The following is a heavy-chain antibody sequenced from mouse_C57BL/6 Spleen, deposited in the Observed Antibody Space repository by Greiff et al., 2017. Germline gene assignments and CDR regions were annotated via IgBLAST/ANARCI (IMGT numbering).Heavy chain of an antibody. V-gene: IGHV1-64*01. CDR3: ARGGVDYDGSSYADYAMDY. Sequence: QVQLKQPGAELVKPGASVKLSCKASGYTFTSYWMHWVKQRPGQGLEWIGMIHPNSGSTNYNEKFKSKATLTVDKSSSTAYMQLCSLTSGDSAVYYCARGGVDYDGSSYADYAMDYWGQGTSVTVSS. CDR2: IHPNSGST. CDR1: GYTFTSYW. J-gene: IGHJ4*01. D-gene: IGHD1-1*01.